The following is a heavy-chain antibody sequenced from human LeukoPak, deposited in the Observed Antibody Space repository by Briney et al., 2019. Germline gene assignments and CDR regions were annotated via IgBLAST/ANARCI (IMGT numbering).Heavy chain of an antibody. Sequence: SETLSLTCAVSGGSISSYYWSWIRQPAGKGLEWIGRIYTSGSTNYNPSVKSRVTMSVDTSKNQFSLKLSSVTAADTAVYYCARDHLGSSSPSVDYWGQGTLVTVSS. CDR1: GGSISSYY. V-gene: IGHV4-4*07. D-gene: IGHD6-6*01. J-gene: IGHJ4*02. CDR3: ARDHLGSSSPSVDY. CDR2: IYTSGST.